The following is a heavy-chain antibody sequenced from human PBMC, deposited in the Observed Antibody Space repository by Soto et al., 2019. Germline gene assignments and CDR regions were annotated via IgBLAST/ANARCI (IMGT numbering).Heavy chain of an antibody. CDR3: ARRGVFPLGYCSSTSCPYYFDY. V-gene: IGHV4-39*01. Sequence: PWETLSLTCTVSGGSIRSSSYSGGWIRQPPGKGLGWMVSIYCSGSTYYNPSLKSRVTISVDTSKNQFSLKLSSVTAADTAVYYCARRGVFPLGYCSSTSCPYYFDYWGQGTLVTVSS. J-gene: IGHJ4*02. D-gene: IGHD2-2*01. CDR1: GGSIRSSSYS. CDR2: IYCSGST.